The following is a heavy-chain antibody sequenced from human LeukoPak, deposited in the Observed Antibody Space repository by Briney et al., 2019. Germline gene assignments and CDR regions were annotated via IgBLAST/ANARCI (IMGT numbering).Heavy chain of an antibody. D-gene: IGHD3-3*01. Sequence: GGSLRLSCAASGFPFSSYAMSWVRQAPGKGLEWVSAISGSGGSTYYADSVKGRFTISRDNSKNTLYLQMNSLRAEDTAVYYCAKDELEGRQPLDYWGQGTLVTVSS. J-gene: IGHJ4*02. CDR2: ISGSGGST. V-gene: IGHV3-23*01. CDR3: AKDELEGRQPLDY. CDR1: GFPFSSYA.